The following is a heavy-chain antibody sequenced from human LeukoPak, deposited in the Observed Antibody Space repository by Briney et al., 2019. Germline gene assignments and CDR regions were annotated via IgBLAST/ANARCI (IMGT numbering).Heavy chain of an antibody. CDR1: GGSFSNYY. J-gene: IGHJ4*02. CDR3: ARRRAMENYFDY. D-gene: IGHD1-1*01. V-gene: IGHV4-34*01. CDR2: INHSGST. Sequence: PSETLSLTCAVYGGSFSNYYWSWISQPPGKGLEWIGEINHSGSTNYNPSLKSRVTISVDTSKNQFSLNLSSVTAADTAVYYCARRRAMENYFDYWGQGTLVTVSS.